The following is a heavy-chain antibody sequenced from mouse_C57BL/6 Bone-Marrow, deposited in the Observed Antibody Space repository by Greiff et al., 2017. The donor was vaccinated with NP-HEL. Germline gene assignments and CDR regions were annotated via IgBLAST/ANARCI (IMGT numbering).Heavy chain of an antibody. Sequence: QVQLQQPGTELVKPGASVKLSCKASGYTFTSYWMHWVKQRPGQGLEWIGNINPSNGGTNYNEKFKSKATLTVDKSSSTAYMQLSSLTSEDSAVYYCASYRGGDYYDSSSYAMDYWGQGTSVTVSS. CDR1: GYTFTSYW. J-gene: IGHJ4*01. V-gene: IGHV1-53*01. CDR2: INPSNGGT. CDR3: ASYRGGDYYDSSSYAMDY. D-gene: IGHD1-1*01.